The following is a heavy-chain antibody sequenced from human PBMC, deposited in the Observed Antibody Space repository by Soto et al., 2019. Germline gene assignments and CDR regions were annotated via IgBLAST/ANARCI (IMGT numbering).Heavy chain of an antibody. CDR1: GFSLSTSGVG. Sequence: QITLKESGPTLVKPTQTLTLTCTFSGFSLSTSGVGVGWIRQPPGKTLEWLALIYWDDDKRYSPSLKSRLTITKDSAKNQVIITMTNTDPVDTATYYCAHSLRVVYCSGGSCYSFDYWGQGTLVTVSS. V-gene: IGHV2-5*02. D-gene: IGHD2-15*01. CDR2: IYWDDDK. CDR3: AHSLRVVYCSGGSCYSFDY. J-gene: IGHJ4*02.